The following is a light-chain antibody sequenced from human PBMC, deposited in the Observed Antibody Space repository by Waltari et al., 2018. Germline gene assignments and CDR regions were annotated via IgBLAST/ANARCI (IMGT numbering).Light chain of an antibody. Sequence: EIVLTQSPGTLSLSPGERATLSCRASQSVSSSYLARYQQKPGQAPRLLIYGASSRATGIPDRFSASVSGTDFTLTISRLEPEDFAVYYCQQYGSSQYTFGQGTNLEIK. J-gene: IGKJ2*01. V-gene: IGKV3-20*01. CDR2: GAS. CDR1: QSVSSSY. CDR3: QQYGSSQYT.